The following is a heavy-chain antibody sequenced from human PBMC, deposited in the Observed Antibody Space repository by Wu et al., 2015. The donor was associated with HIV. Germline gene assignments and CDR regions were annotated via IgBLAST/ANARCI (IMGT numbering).Heavy chain of an antibody. D-gene: IGHD3-10*01. CDR3: ARGKEYYGSGTVYWYFDL. J-gene: IGHJ2*01. Sequence: QVQLVQSGAEVTEPGASVMVSCKASQYTFINYDVHWVRQAAGQGLEWMGWINPKSGHTGYSQNFQGRVTMTRNTSISTAYMELSSLRSEDTAVYYCARGKEYYGSGTVYWYFDLWGRGTLVTVSS. CDR1: QYTFINYD. CDR2: INPKSGHT. V-gene: IGHV1-8*01.